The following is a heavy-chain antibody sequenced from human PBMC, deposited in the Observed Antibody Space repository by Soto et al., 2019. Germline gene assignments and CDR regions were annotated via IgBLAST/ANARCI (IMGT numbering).Heavy chain of an antibody. D-gene: IGHD6-13*01. CDR3: ARGEQQLGTNWFDP. CDR1: GYTFTSYG. Sequence: ASVRVSCKASGYTFTSYGISWVRQAPGQGLEWMGRISAYNGNTNYAQKLQGRVTMTTDTSTSTAYMELRSLRSDDTAVYYCARGEQQLGTNWFDPWGQGTLVTVSS. V-gene: IGHV1-18*04. CDR2: ISAYNGNT. J-gene: IGHJ5*02.